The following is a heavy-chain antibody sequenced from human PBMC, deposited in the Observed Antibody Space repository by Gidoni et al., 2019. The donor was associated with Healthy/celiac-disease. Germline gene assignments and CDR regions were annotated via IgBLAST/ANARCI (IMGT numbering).Heavy chain of an antibody. J-gene: IGHJ4*02. CDR2: ISYDGSNK. CDR1: GFTFSSYG. CDR3: AKDSHYDSSGYYPTYFDY. D-gene: IGHD3-22*01. Sequence: QVQLVESGGGVVPPGRSLRLSCAASGFTFSSYGMHWVRQAPGKGLEWVAVISYDGSNKYYADSVKGRFTISRDNSKNTLYLQMNSLRAEDTAVYYCAKDSHYDSSGYYPTYFDYWGQGTLVTVSS. V-gene: IGHV3-30*18.